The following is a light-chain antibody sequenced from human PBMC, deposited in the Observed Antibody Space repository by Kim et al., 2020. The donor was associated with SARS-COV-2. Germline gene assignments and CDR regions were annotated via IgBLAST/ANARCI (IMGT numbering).Light chain of an antibody. Sequence: DTSSSTGSSSNSGAGYVVHWYQQLPGTAPKLLIYGNSNRPSGVPDRFSGSKSGTSASLAITGLQAEDEADYYCQSYDSSLSALYVFGTGTKVTVL. CDR1: SSNSGAGYV. V-gene: IGLV1-40*01. J-gene: IGLJ1*01. CDR2: GNS. CDR3: QSYDSSLSALYV.